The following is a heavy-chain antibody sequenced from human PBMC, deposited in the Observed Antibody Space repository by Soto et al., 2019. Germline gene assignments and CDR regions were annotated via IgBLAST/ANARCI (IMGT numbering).Heavy chain of an antibody. CDR2: IYPGDSDT. J-gene: IGHJ6*03. Sequence: GESLKISCKGSGYSFTSYWIGWVRQMPGKGLEWMGIIYPGDSDTRYSPSFQGQVTISADKSISTAYLQWSSLKASDTAMYYCVRPKDHYYYYIDVWGKGTTVTVSS. CDR3: VRPKDHYYYYIDV. CDR1: GYSFTSYW. V-gene: IGHV5-51*01.